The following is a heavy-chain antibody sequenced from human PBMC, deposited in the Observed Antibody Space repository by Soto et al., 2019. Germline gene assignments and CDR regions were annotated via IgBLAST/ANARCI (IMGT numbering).Heavy chain of an antibody. CDR1: GFTFSSYA. D-gene: IGHD3-22*01. CDR3: SKGTGYYYDSSGYYPPFDY. J-gene: IGHJ4*02. CDR2: ISGSGGST. Sequence: GGSLRLSCAASGFTFSSYAMSWVRQAPGKGLEWVSAISGSGGSTYYADSVKGRFTISRDNSKNTLYLPMNSLRAEDTAVYYCSKGTGYYYDSSGYYPPFDYWGQGTLVTVSS. V-gene: IGHV3-23*01.